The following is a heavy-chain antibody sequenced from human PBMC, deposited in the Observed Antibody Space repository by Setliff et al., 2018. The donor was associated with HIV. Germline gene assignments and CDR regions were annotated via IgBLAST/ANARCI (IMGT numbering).Heavy chain of an antibody. V-gene: IGHV1-3*01. Sequence: GASVKVSCKASGYTLSTYALYWVRQAPGQRLEWMGWINSDNGNTKFSQKFQGSLTITADTTASTAYMVLSSLTSEDTAVYYCARGGAREYQLLYNYFDPWGQGTLVTVSS. D-gene: IGHD2-2*01. CDR3: ARGGAREYQLLYNYFDP. CDR1: GYTLSTYA. J-gene: IGHJ5*02. CDR2: INSDNGNT.